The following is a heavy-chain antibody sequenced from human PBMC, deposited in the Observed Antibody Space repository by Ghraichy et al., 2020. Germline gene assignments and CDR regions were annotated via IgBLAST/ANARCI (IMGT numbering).Heavy chain of an antibody. CDR2: ISYGANA. D-gene: IGHD6-19*01. V-gene: IGHV4-39*02. CDR3: ATAQWLVYYFDY. CDR1: GASISSRSYY. Sequence: PETLSLTCIVSGASISSRSYYWGFIRQSPGKGLEWIGSISYGANAYYNPSLKSRVTISLDTSKNHFSLNLNSVTAADTAVYYCATAQWLVYYFDYWGQGSLVTVSS. J-gene: IGHJ4*02.